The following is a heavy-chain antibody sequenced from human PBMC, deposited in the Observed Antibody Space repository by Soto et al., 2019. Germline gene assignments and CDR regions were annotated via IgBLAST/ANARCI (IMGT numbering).Heavy chain of an antibody. J-gene: IGHJ4*02. Sequence: QVQLQQWGAGLLKPPETLSLTCAVYGGSFSAYYWSWIRQPPGKGLEWIGEIKHSGSTNYNPSLKSRVTISADTSKHQFSLKLTSVTAADTAVYYCAKGKHPDYWGQGTLVTVSS. CDR2: IKHSGST. CDR1: GGSFSAYY. CDR3: AKGKHPDY. V-gene: IGHV4-34*01.